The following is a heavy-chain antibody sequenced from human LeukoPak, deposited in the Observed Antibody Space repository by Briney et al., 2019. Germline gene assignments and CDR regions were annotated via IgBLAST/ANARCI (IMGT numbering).Heavy chain of an antibody. V-gene: IGHV3-30*18. D-gene: IGHD6-19*01. Sequence: GGSLRLSCAASGFTFSSYGMHWVRQAPGKGLEWVAVISYDGSNKYYADSVKGRFTISRDNSKNTLYLQMNSLRAEDTAVYYCAKEVWRRAVAGPFDYWGQGTLVTVSS. J-gene: IGHJ4*02. CDR1: GFTFSSYG. CDR2: ISYDGSNK. CDR3: AKEVWRRAVAGPFDY.